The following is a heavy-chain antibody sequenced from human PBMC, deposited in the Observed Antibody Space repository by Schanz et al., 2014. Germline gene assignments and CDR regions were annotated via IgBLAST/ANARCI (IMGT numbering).Heavy chain of an antibody. J-gene: IGHJ4*02. CDR3: ARDRGYCSGGSCLTFDY. Sequence: QVQLVESGGGLVQPGESLRVSCAASGFTFNSYAMSWVRQAPGKGLEWVAVISYDGRNKYYADSVKGRFTISRDNSKNTLYLQMNTLRAEDTAVYYCARDRGYCSGGSCLTFDYWGQGTLVTVSS. CDR1: GFTFNSYA. D-gene: IGHD2-15*01. V-gene: IGHV3-30-3*01. CDR2: ISYDGRNK.